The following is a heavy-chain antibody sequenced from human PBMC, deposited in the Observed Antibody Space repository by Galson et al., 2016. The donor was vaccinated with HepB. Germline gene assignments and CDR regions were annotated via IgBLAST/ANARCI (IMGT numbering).Heavy chain of an antibody. CDR2: IWYDGSKK. CDR1: GFTFRSYA. V-gene: IGHV3-33*01. D-gene: IGHD4-17*01. CDR3: AREDHGAYAAFAY. Sequence: SLRLSCAASGFTFRSYAMHWVRQAPGKGLEWVAIIWYDGSKKYHADSVKGRFTISRDNSKNTLFLQMNSLRADDTAVYYCAREDHGAYAAFAYWGQGTLVTVSS. J-gene: IGHJ4*02.